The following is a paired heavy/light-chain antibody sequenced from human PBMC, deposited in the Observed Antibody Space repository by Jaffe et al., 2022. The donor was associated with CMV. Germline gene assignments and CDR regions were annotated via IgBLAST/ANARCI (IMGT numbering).Light chain of an antibody. CDR2: DTS. CDR1: QTIDTK. Sequence: EVVMTQSPATLSVSPGERATLSCRASQTIDTKLAWYQQKPGQAPRLLIYDTSTRATGIPARFSGSGSGTEFTLTISSLQSEDFAVYFCQQYYNWPPWTFGRGTKVEI. CDR3: QQYYNWPPWT. V-gene: IGKV3-15*01. J-gene: IGKJ1*01.
Heavy chain of an antibody. CDR1: GFTYNTYA. CDR3: VKAGGLETLFRKLPNHNYMDV. V-gene: IGHV3-23*04. Sequence: EVQLVESGGALVQPGGSLRLSCAASGFTYNTYAMNWVRQTPGKGLEWVSIMSGSGNSIYYADAVKGRFTISRDNSKNTMYLQMNGLRADDTAIYYCVKAGGLETLFRKLPNHNYMDVWGKGTTVTVSS. CDR2: MSGSGNSI. J-gene: IGHJ6*03. D-gene: IGHD3-10*01.